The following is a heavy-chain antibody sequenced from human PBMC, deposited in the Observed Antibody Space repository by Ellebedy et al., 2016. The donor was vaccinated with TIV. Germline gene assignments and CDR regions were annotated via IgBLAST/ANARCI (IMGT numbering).Heavy chain of an antibody. CDR1: GFTFTAYY. D-gene: IGHD6-13*01. J-gene: IGHJ4*02. CDR3: ASVTYSTFSPFDY. CDR2: INPDSGDT. Sequence: ASVKVSXKASGFTFTAYYIHWVRLAPGQGLEWMGWINPDSGDTFYAQKFLARVTMTTDTSISTAHMELSSLRSDDTATYYCASVTYSTFSPFDYWGQGTLVTVSS. V-gene: IGHV1-2*02.